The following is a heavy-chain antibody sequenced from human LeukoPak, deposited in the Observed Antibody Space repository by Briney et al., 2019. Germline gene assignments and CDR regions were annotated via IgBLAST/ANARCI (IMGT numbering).Heavy chain of an antibody. Sequence: PGGSLRLSCAASGFIFSTYSMNWVRQAPGKGLEWVSYISSSTSTIYYADSVKGRFTISRDNAKKSLYLQMNSLRAEDTAVYYCARDYGLLWFGESGDAFDIWGQGTMVTVSS. CDR3: ARDYGLLWFGESGDAFDI. CDR2: ISSSTSTI. V-gene: IGHV3-48*01. D-gene: IGHD3-10*01. CDR1: GFIFSTYS. J-gene: IGHJ3*02.